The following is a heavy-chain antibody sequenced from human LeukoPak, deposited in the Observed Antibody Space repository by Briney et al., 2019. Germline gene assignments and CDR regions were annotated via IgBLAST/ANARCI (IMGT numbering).Heavy chain of an antibody. CDR2: ISAYNGNT. Sequence: ASVKVSCKASGYTFTSYGISWVRQAPGQGLEWVGWISAYNGNTNYAQKLQGRVTMTTDTSTSTAYMELRSLRSDDTAVYYCARDSYDSSGYYSCDYWGQGTLVTVSS. CDR3: ARDSYDSSGYYSCDY. J-gene: IGHJ4*02. V-gene: IGHV1-18*01. D-gene: IGHD3-22*01. CDR1: GYTFTSYG.